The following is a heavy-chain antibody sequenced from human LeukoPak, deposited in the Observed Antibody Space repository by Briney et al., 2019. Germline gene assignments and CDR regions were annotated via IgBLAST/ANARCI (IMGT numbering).Heavy chain of an antibody. CDR1: GGIFSSYA. CDR3: ARELNYDSSGYYFDY. V-gene: IGHV1-69*04. CDR2: IIPILGIA. J-gene: IGHJ4*02. D-gene: IGHD3-22*01. Sequence: GASVKVSCTASGGIFSSYAISWVRQAPGQGLEWMGRIIPILGIANYAQKFQGRVTMTRDTSISTAYMELSRLRSDDTAVYYCARELNYDSSGYYFDYWGQGTLVTVSS.